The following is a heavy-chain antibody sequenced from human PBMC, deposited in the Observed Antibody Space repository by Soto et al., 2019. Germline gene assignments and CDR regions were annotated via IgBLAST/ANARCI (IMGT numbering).Heavy chain of an antibody. CDR1: GYTFTSND. D-gene: IGHD3-22*01. CDR2: MSPKSGDT. J-gene: IGHJ4*02. CDR3: ARDYYDSSGTYYFDY. Sequence: ASVKVSCKGSGYTFTSNDINWVRQATGQGFEWMGWMSPKSGDTGYAQKFQGRVTMTRDTSTSTVYMELSSLRSEDTAVYYCARDYYDSSGTYYFDYWGQGTLVTVSS. V-gene: IGHV1-8*01.